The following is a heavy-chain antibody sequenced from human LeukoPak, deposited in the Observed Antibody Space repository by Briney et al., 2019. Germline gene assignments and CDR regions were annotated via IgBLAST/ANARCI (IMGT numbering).Heavy chain of an antibody. D-gene: IGHD3-22*01. Sequence: SETLSLTCTVSGASISSNYWTWIRQPPGKGLEWIGYIYYSGNTNYNPSLRSRVTISRDTSKNQFSLKLSSVTAADSAVYFCARHTYYYDSSGLYYYYYMDVWGKGTTVTVSS. CDR1: GASISSNY. V-gene: IGHV4-59*01. CDR3: ARHTYYYDSSGLYYYYYMDV. CDR2: IYYSGNT. J-gene: IGHJ6*03.